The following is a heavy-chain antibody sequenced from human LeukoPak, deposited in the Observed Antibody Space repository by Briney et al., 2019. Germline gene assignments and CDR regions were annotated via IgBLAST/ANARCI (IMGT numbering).Heavy chain of an antibody. Sequence: TLSLTCTVPGGSISSSSYYWGWIRQHPGKGLEWIGYIYYSGSTYYNPSLKSRVIISVDTSKNQFSLKLRSVTAADTAVYYCARVPGYYGSGSQSNWVDPWGQGTLVTVSS. CDR1: GGSISSSSYY. J-gene: IGHJ5*02. D-gene: IGHD3-10*01. V-gene: IGHV4-31*03. CDR3: ARVPGYYGSGSQSNWVDP. CDR2: IYYSGST.